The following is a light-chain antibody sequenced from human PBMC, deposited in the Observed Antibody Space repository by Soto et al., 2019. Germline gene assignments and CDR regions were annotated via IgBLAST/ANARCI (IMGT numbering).Light chain of an antibody. J-gene: IGKJ5*01. CDR1: ESLLHSDLKTH. CDR3: MQIVQLLPT. CDR2: EGS. V-gene: IGKV2D-29*02. Sequence: IVMTQTPLSLSVTPGQPASISCKSSESLLHSDLKTHLYWYLQRAGQSPHLLIYEGSNRFSGVPDRFSGSGSGTDFTLNNSRMEAADVGLYYCMQIVQLLPTFGQGTRLEIK.